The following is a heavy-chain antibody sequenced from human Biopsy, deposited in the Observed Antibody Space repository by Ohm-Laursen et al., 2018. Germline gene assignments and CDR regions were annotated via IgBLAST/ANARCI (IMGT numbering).Heavy chain of an antibody. V-gene: IGHV4-59*11. CDR2: ISCTGYT. D-gene: IGHD4-23*01. CDR1: GGSFTGHY. J-gene: IGHJ4*02. Sequence: SGTLSLTCTVSGGSFTGHYWSWIRQPPGKGLEWIGHISCTGYTSYNASLKSRVTISVDTSRNHFSLRLSSLTAADTAVYYCARGSNDSGGLYFPRWGQGTLLTVSS. CDR3: ARGSNDSGGLYFPR.